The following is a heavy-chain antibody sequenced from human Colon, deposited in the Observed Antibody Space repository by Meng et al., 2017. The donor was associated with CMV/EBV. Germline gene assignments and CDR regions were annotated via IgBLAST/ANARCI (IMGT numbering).Heavy chain of an antibody. Sequence: GESLKISCAASGFTFSSYAMTWVRQAPGKGLEWVSVISDTGDSTIYADSVKGRFTISRDNTKNIVYLQMNGLRPEDTAVYYCAAGRGGTYPDQWGQGTLVTVSS. CDR2: ISDTGDST. CDR1: GFTFSSYA. CDR3: AAGRGGTYPDQ. J-gene: IGHJ5*02. V-gene: IGHV3-23*01. D-gene: IGHD1-26*01.